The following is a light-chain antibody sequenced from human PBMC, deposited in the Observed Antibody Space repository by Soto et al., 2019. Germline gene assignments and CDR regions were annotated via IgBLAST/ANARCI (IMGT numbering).Light chain of an antibody. CDR1: RSVSSY. Sequence: EIVLTHSPSTLSLSPGESATLSCRATRSVSSYLAWYQQKPGQAPRLLIYDASSRPTDIPARFSGSGSGTDFTLTISSLEPEDFALYYCQQRSNWSITFGQGTRLE. CDR3: QQRSNWSIT. V-gene: IGKV3-11*01. J-gene: IGKJ5*01. CDR2: DAS.